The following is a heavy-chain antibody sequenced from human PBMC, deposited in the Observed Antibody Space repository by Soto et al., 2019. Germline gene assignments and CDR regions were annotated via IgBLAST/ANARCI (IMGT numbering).Heavy chain of an antibody. CDR1: GFTFSSYW. J-gene: IGHJ6*02. CDR2: IKQDGSAK. Sequence: PGGSLRLSCAASGFTFSSYWMSWVRQAPGKGLEWVANIKQDGSAKYYADSVKGRFTISRDNSKNTLYLQMNSLRAEDTAVYYCARDSVLEDIVLVPAALDYYYYYGMDVWGQGTTVTVSS. D-gene: IGHD2-2*01. V-gene: IGHV3-7*01. CDR3: ARDSVLEDIVLVPAALDYYYYYGMDV.